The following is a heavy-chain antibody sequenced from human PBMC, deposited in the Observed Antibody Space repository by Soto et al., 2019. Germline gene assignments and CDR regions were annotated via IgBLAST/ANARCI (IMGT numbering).Heavy chain of an antibody. CDR2: IRQDGTER. CDR1: GFRLSTYW. J-gene: IGHJ4*02. V-gene: IGHV3-7*01. CDR3: VRENYFDD. Sequence: GGSLRLSCAGSGFRLSTYWMGWVRQAPGKRLEWVANIRQDGTERSYADSVKGRFAISRDNAKNSLCLEMDSLGVEDTAVYYCVRENYFDDWGQGTLVAVSS.